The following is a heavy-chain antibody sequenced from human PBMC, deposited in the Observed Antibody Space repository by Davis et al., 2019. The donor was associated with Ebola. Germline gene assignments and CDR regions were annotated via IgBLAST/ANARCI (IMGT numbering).Heavy chain of an antibody. CDR3: ARGALGYCSGGSCYGGKFGY. V-gene: IGHV4-34*01. D-gene: IGHD2-15*01. J-gene: IGHJ4*02. CDR2: INHSGST. Sequence: PGGSLRLSCAVYGGSFSSYYWSWIRQPPGKGLEWIGEINHSGSTNYNPSLKSRVTISVDTSKNQFSLKLSSVTAADTAVYYCARGALGYCSGGSCYGGKFGYWGQGTLVTVSS. CDR1: GGSFSSYY.